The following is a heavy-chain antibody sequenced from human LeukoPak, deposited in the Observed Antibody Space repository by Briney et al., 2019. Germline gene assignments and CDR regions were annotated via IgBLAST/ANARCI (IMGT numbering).Heavy chain of an antibody. J-gene: IGHJ4*02. CDR3: ARLTYGDPFDY. CDR1: GFSFSTSGVG. V-gene: IGHV2-5*02. CDR2: IYWDDDK. D-gene: IGHD4-17*01. Sequence: SGPTLVKPTQTLMLTCTFSGFSFSTSGVGVGWIRQPTGKALEWLALIYWDDDKRYSPSLKSRLTITKDTSKDQVVLTMTNMDPVDTATYYCARLTYGDPFDYWGQGTLVTVSS.